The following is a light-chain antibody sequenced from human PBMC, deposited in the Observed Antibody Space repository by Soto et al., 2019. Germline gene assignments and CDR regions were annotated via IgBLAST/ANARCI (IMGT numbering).Light chain of an antibody. CDR1: SSNIGRNT. CDR2: TND. V-gene: IGLV1-44*01. CDR3: EACDESLKGHV. Sequence: QSALTQPPSASGTPGQRVTISCSGSSSNIGRNTVHWYQQLPGTAPNVLIYTNDKRPSGVPDRFSGSKSGTSASLAISGLQSEDEADYYCEACDESLKGHVFGTGTKVTV. J-gene: IGLJ1*01.